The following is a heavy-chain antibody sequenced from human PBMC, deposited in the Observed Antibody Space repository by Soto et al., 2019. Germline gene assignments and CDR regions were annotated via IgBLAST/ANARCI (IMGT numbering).Heavy chain of an antibody. CDR2: ISAYNGNT. CDR1: GYAFTIYG. D-gene: IGHD1-1*01. Sequence: VSVKVSCKASGYAFTIYGISWVRQAPGQGLEWMGWISAYNGNTNYAQKLQGRVTMTTDTSTSTAYMELRSLRSEDTAVYYCARGIKLEGWLGDPWGQGTLVTVSS. CDR3: ARGIKLEGWLGDP. J-gene: IGHJ5*02. V-gene: IGHV1-18*01.